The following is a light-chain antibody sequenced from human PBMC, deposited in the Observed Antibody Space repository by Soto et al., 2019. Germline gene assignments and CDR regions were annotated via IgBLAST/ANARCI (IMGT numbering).Light chain of an antibody. V-gene: IGKV3-11*01. CDR2: DAS. CDR3: QQRSNWPPFT. J-gene: IGKJ5*01. Sequence: EIVLTQSPANLSLSPGERATLSCRASQSVSSYLAWYQQKPGQAPRLLIYDASNRATGIPARFSGSGSATNFTLTISSLEHEDFAVYYCQQRSNWPPFTFGQGTRLEIK. CDR1: QSVSSY.